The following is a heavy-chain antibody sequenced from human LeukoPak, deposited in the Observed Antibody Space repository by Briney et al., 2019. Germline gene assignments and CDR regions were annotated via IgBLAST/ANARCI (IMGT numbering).Heavy chain of an antibody. Sequence: GGSLRLSCAASGFTFSSYAMSWVRQAPGKGLEWVSAISGSGGSTYYADSVKGRFTISRDNSKNTLYLETNSLRSDDTAVYYCARGYSSGWYYVDYWGQGTLVTVSS. D-gene: IGHD6-19*01. V-gene: IGHV3-23*01. CDR2: ISGSGGST. J-gene: IGHJ4*02. CDR3: ARGYSSGWYYVDY. CDR1: GFTFSSYA.